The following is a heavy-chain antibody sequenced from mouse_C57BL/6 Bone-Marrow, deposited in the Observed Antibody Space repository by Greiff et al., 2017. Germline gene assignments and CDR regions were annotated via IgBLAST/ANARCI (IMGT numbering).Heavy chain of an antibody. CDR2: INPNNGGT. CDR3: ARWGYYGSSPYAMDF. J-gene: IGHJ4*01. Sequence: VQLQQSGPELVKPGASVKMSCTASGYTFTDYNMPWVQQSHGKSLEWIGYINPNNGGTSYNQKFKGKATLTVNKSSSTAYMELRSLTSEDSAVYYCARWGYYGSSPYAMDFWGQGTSVTVSA. V-gene: IGHV1-22*01. CDR1: GYTFTDYN. D-gene: IGHD1-1*01.